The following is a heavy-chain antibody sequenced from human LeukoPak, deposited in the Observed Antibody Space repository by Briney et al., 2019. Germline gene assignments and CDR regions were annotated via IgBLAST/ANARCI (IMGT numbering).Heavy chain of an antibody. D-gene: IGHD6-19*01. Sequence: ASVKVSCKASGGTFSSYAISWVRQAPGQGLEWMGGIVPIFGTANYAQKFQGRVTITADESTSTAYIELSSLRSEDTAVYYCARGGYSSGLLDYWGQGTLVTVSS. CDR2: IVPIFGTA. J-gene: IGHJ4*02. CDR3: ARGGYSSGLLDY. V-gene: IGHV1-69*13. CDR1: GGTFSSYA.